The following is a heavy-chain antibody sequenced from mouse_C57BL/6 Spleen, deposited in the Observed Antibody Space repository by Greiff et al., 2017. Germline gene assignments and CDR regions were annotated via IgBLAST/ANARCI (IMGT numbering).Heavy chain of an antibody. CDR2: IYPGDGDT. J-gene: IGHJ4*01. CDR1: GYAFSSYW. CDR3: ATTVVATNAMDY. V-gene: IGHV1-80*01. Sequence: VQLQESGAELVKPGASVKISCKASGYAFSSYWMNWVKQRPGKGLEWIGQIYPGDGDTNYNGKFKGKATLTADKSSSTAYMQLSSLTSEDSAVYFCATTVVATNAMDYWGQGTSVTVSS. D-gene: IGHD1-1*01.